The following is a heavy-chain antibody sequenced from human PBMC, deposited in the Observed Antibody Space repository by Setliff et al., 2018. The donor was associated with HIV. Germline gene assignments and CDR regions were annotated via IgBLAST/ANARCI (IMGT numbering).Heavy chain of an antibody. CDR1: GFTFSSYA. CDR2: ITNDGRNT. CDR3: AKGALGYCSGTICYPFDY. V-gene: IGHV3-23*01. Sequence: PGESLRLSCAASGFTFSSYAMNWVRQAPGKRLEWVSSITNDGRNTYYADSVKGRFTISRDNSKNTLYLQMNSLRAEDMAVYYCAKGALGYCSGTICYPFDYWAQGTLVTVSS. J-gene: IGHJ4*02. D-gene: IGHD2-15*01.